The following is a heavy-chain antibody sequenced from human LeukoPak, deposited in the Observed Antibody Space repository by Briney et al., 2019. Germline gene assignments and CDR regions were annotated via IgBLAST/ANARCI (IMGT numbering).Heavy chain of an antibody. Sequence: GGTLRLSCAASGFTISSYGMNWVRQAPGKGLEWISYISTSGGTIYYADSVKGRFTISRDNAKNSLYLQMNSLTAEDTAVYYCARDSTFARSSGSQLFDYWGQGTLVTVSS. J-gene: IGHJ4*02. CDR2: ISTSGGTI. CDR3: ARDSTFARSSGSQLFDY. CDR1: GFTISSYG. D-gene: IGHD3-10*01. V-gene: IGHV3-48*03.